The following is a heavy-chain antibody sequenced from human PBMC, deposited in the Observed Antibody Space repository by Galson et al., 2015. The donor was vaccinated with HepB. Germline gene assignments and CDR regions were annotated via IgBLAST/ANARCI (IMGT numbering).Heavy chain of an antibody. CDR1: GGTFSSYA. J-gene: IGHJ6*03. CDR3: ARVEMGSALVGYYYYMDV. V-gene: IGHV1-69*01. D-gene: IGHD5-24*01. Sequence: SCKASGGTFSSYAISWVRQAPGQGLEWMGGIIPIFGTANYAQKFQGRVTITADESTSTAYMELSSLRSEDTAVYYCARVEMGSALVGYYYYMDVWGKGTTVTVSS. CDR2: IIPIFGTA.